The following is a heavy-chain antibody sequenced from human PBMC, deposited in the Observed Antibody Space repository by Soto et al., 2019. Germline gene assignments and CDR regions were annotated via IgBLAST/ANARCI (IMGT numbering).Heavy chain of an antibody. CDR2: ISYDGSKK. CDR1: GFTFSSYA. J-gene: IGHJ4*02. V-gene: IGHV3-30-3*01. CDR3: ASPRLFGGSIHY. Sequence: QVQLVESGGGVVQPGRSLRLSCAASGFTFSSYAMHWVRQAPGKGLEWVAVISYDGSKKYYADSVKGRFTISRDNSKNTLYLQMISLRAKDTALYYSASPRLFGGSIHYWGEGTIVTVPS. D-gene: IGHD2-21*01.